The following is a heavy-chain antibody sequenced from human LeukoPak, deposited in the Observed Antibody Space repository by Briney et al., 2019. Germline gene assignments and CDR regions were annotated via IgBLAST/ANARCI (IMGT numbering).Heavy chain of an antibody. D-gene: IGHD1-14*01. CDR3: AKDIRSSLTRYYFDY. J-gene: IGHJ4*02. CDR1: GFTFSSYT. V-gene: IGHV3-64D*09. Sequence: GGSLRLSCSASGFTFSSYTMHWVRQAPGKGLEYVSGISSNGGSTYYADSLKGRFTISRDNSKNTLYLQMSSLRAEDTAVYYCAKDIRSSLTRYYFDYWGQGTLVTVSS. CDR2: ISSNGGST.